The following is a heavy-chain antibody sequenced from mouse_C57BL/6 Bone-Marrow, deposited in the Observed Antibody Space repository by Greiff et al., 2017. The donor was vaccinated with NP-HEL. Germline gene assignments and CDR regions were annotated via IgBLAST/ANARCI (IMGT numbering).Heavy chain of an antibody. CDR3: ARHGSSFRYWYFDV. CDR1: GFTFSSYG. CDR2: ISSGGSYT. D-gene: IGHD1-1*01. V-gene: IGHV5-6*01. J-gene: IGHJ1*03. Sequence: EVKLVESGGDLVKPGGSLKLSCAASGFTFSSYGMSWVRQTPDKRLEWVATISSGGSYTYYPDSVKGRFTISRDNAKNTLYLQMSSLKSEDTAMYYCARHGSSFRYWYFDVWGTGTTVTVSS.